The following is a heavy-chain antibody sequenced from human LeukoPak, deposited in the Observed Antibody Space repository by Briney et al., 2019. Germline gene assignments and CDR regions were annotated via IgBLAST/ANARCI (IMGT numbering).Heavy chain of an antibody. CDR3: ARHWFHGGGATTNFDY. CDR2: IHPGDSRT. J-gene: IGHJ4*02. CDR1: GYSFTSYW. Sequence: GESLKISCQGSGYSFTSYWIGWVRQMPGKGLEWMGIIHPGDSRTVYSPSFQGQVTISADKSISTAYLHWSSLEASDTAMHYCARHWFHGGGATTNFDYWGQGTLVTVSS. V-gene: IGHV5-51*01. D-gene: IGHD1-26*01.